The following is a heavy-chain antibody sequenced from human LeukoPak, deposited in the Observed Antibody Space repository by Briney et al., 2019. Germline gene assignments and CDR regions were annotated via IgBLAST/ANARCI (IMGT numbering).Heavy chain of an antibody. CDR1: GFTFRSYA. CDR2: ISGSGGST. Sequence: GGALRLSCAASGFTFRSYAMSWVRPAPGKGLEWVSAISGSGGSTYYADSVKGRFTISRDNSKKTLYLQMNSLRAEDTAVYYCAKEVTRGYYYDSSGLDYWGQGTLVTVSS. D-gene: IGHD3-22*01. CDR3: AKEVTRGYYYDSSGLDY. V-gene: IGHV3-23*01. J-gene: IGHJ4*02.